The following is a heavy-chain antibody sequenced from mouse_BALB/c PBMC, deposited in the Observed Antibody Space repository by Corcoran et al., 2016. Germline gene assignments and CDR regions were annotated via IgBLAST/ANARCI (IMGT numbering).Heavy chain of an antibody. CDR3: ARGITTWFAY. CDR1: GYSFTSYY. V-gene: IGHV1-66*01. D-gene: IGHD2-4*01. Sequence: QVQLQQSGPELVKPGASVKISCKASGYSFTSYYIHWVKQRPGQGLEWIGWIFPGSGNTKYKEKFKGKATLTADTSSSTAYMQLSSLTSEDSAVYFCARGITTWFAYWGQGTLVTVSA. CDR2: IFPGSGNT. J-gene: IGHJ3*01.